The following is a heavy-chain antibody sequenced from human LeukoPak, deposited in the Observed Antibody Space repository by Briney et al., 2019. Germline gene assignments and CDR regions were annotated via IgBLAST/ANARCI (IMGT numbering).Heavy chain of an antibody. D-gene: IGHD1-26*01. CDR2: ISTYNGNA. CDR1: GYTFTSYG. CDR3: ARDDRGSPDY. J-gene: IGHJ4*02. V-gene: IGHV1-18*01. Sequence: VASVKLSCKASGYTFTSYGISWVRQAPGQGREWMGWISTYNGNANYAQKLQGRVTMTTDTSTSTAYMELRSLRSDDTAVYYCARDDRGSPDYWGQGTLVTVSS.